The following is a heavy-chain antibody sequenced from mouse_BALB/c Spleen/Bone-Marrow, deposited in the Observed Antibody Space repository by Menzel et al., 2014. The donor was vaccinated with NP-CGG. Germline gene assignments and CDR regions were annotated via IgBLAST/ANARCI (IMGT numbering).Heavy chain of an antibody. CDR2: ISNGGGST. CDR1: GFTFSDYY. Sequence: EVNVVDSGGGLVQPGGSLKLSCATSGFTFSDYYMFWVRQTPEKRLEWVAYISNGGGSTYYPDTVKGRFTISRDNAKNTLYLQMSRLKSEDTAMYYCARQGYDVAMDYWGQGTSVAVSS. V-gene: IGHV5-12*02. D-gene: IGHD2-14*01. CDR3: ARQGYDVAMDY. J-gene: IGHJ4*01.